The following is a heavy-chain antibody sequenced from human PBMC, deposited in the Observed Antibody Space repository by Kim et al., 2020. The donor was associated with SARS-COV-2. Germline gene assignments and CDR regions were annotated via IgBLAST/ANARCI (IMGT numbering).Heavy chain of an antibody. V-gene: IGHV4-39*02. D-gene: IGHD3-22*01. J-gene: IGHJ4*02. CDR3: ASDSHAWHRFDY. Sequence: YYTPSLKSRTTMSVDTSKNHFSLNIKSVTAADTALYYCASDSHAWHRFDYWGQGTVVTVSS.